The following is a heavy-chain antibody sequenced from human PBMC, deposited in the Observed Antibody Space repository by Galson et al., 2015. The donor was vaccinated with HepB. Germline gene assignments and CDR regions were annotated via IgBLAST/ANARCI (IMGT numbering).Heavy chain of an antibody. Sequence: QSGAEVKKPGESLRISCKASGYSFSTYWISWVRQMPGKGLEWMGRIDPNDSYTNYSPSFRGHVTISIDKSISTAYLQWSSLKASDTAMYYCARDGDYFDTSAYFFDAFDIWGQGTMVTVSS. CDR1: GYSFSTYW. CDR3: ARDGDYFDTSAYFFDAFDI. CDR2: IDPNDSYT. V-gene: IGHV5-10-1*01. D-gene: IGHD3-22*01. J-gene: IGHJ3*02.